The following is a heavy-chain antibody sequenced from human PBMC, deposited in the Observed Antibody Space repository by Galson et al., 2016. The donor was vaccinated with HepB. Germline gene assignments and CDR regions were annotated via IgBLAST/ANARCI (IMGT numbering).Heavy chain of an antibody. CDR1: GYSFTNYW. J-gene: IGHJ4*02. CDR3: ARRGHSGSYYFDS. V-gene: IGHV5-51*01. Sequence: QSGAEVKKPGESLKISCKDSGYSFTNYWIAWVRQMPGKGLEWMGIIYPSGPDTRYSPSFQGQVTISADKSLSTAYLQWSSLKASDTAMYYCARRGHSGSYYFDSWGQGTLVTVSS. CDR2: IYPSGPDT. D-gene: IGHD1-26*01.